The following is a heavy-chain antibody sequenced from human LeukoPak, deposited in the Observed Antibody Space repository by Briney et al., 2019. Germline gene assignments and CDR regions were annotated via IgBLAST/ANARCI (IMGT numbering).Heavy chain of an antibody. CDR1: GYTFTSYD. J-gene: IGHJ5*02. Sequence: RGASVKVSCKASGYTFTSYDINWVRQATGQGLEWMGWVNPNSGNTGYAQKFQGRVTMTRNTSISTAYMELSSLRSEDTAVYYCARGQNYYGSGSNNWFDPWGQGTLVTVSS. CDR3: ARGQNYYGSGSNNWFDP. D-gene: IGHD3-10*01. CDR2: VNPNSGNT. V-gene: IGHV1-8*01.